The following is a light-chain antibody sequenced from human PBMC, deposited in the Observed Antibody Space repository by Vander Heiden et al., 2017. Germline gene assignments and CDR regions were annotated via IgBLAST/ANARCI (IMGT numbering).Light chain of an antibody. CDR3: QQSYSTPRT. J-gene: IGKJ3*01. Sequence: DIQMTQSPSSLSASVGDRVTITCRASQSISSYLNWYQQKPWKAPKLLIYAASSLQSRVPSRFRGTGSRTDFTLTISSLQPEDFATYYCQQSYSTPRTFGHGTKVDIK. CDR2: AAS. CDR1: QSISSY. V-gene: IGKV1-39*01.